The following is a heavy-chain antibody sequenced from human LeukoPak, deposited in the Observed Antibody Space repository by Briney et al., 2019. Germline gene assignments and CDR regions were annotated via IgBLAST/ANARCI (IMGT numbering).Heavy chain of an antibody. J-gene: IGHJ3*02. CDR1: GFIFSNYW. V-gene: IGHV3-23*01. CDR2: VAYSGGTT. D-gene: IGHD2-2*01. CDR3: ARGGLKYCSSTSCYPDAFDI. Sequence: GGSLRLSCATSGFIFSNYWMTWVRQAPGKGLEWVSAVAYSGGTTYYADSVKGRFTISRDNSKNTVYLQTNSLRAEDTAVYYCARGGLKYCSSTSCYPDAFDIWGQGTMVTVSS.